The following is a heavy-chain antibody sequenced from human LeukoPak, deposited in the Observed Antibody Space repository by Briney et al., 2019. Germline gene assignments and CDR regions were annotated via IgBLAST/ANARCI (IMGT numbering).Heavy chain of an antibody. D-gene: IGHD1-1*01. CDR1: GGTFSSYG. CDR3: ARDHPQLERAGDFDY. J-gene: IGHJ4*02. Sequence: ASVKVSCKASGGTFSSYGISWVRQAPGQGLEWMGWISAYNGNTNYAQKLQGRVTMTTDTSTSTAYMELRSLRSDDTAVYYCARDHPQLERAGDFDYWGQGTLVTVSS. V-gene: IGHV1-18*01. CDR2: ISAYNGNT.